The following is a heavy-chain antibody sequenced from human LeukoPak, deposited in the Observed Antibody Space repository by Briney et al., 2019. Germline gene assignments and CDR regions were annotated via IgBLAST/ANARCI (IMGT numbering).Heavy chain of an antibody. CDR2: LKHDGSEE. V-gene: IGHV3-7*03. CDR3: AREQIPVAGTFDY. J-gene: IGHJ4*02. Sequence: TGGSLRLSCAASGFTFSSYWMSWVRQAPGKGLEWVANLKHDGSEENYVDSVKGRFIVPRNNAKKSLFLQMHSLRAEDTAVYYCAREQIPVAGTFDYWGQGILVTVSS. D-gene: IGHD6-19*01. CDR1: GFTFSSYW.